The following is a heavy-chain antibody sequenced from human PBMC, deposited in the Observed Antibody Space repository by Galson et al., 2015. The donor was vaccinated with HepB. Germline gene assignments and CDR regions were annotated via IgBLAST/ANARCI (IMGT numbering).Heavy chain of an antibody. CDR2: IYYSVNT. V-gene: IGHV4-39*01. J-gene: IGHJ4*02. D-gene: IGHD1-26*01. Sequence: TLSLTCTVSGGSISSSTYYWGWIRQPPGKGLEWIGSIYYSVNTYYNPSLKSRLTISVDTSKNQFSLKLTSMTAADTAVYYCARQSRGRLDYWGQGTLVTVSS. CDR1: GGSISSSTYY. CDR3: ARQSRGRLDY.